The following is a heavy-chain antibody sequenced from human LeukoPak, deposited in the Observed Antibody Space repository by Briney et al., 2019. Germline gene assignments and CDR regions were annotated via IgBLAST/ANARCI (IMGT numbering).Heavy chain of an antibody. CDR3: ARGGYYYGSRYLYAFDI. J-gene: IGHJ3*02. CDR1: GGSISSYY. V-gene: IGHV4-4*07. Sequence: PSETLSLTCTVSGGSISSYYWSWIRQPAGKGLEWIGRIYTSGSTNYNPSLKSRVTMSVDTSKNQFSLKLSSVTAADTAVYYCARGGYYYGSRYLYAFDIWGQGTMVTVSS. D-gene: IGHD3-10*01. CDR2: IYTSGST.